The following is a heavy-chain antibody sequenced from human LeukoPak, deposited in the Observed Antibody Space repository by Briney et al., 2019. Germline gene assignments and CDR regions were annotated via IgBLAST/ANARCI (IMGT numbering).Heavy chain of an antibody. Sequence: SETLSLTCTVSGGSISSYYWSWIRQPPGKGLEWIGYIYYSGSTNYSPSLKSRVTISVDTSKNQFSLKLSSVTAADTAVYYCARVGRNCSSTSCYRPYYYGMDVWGQGTTVTVSS. CDR2: IYYSGST. V-gene: IGHV4-59*01. D-gene: IGHD2-2*01. CDR1: GGSISSYY. J-gene: IGHJ6*02. CDR3: ARVGRNCSSTSCYRPYYYGMDV.